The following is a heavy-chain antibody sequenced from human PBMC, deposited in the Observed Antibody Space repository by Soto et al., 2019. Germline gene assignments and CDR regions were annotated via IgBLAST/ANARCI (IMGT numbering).Heavy chain of an antibody. CDR1: GFSFSMYW. D-gene: IGHD1-26*01. J-gene: IGHJ4*02. Sequence: EVQLVESGGGLVQPGGSLRLSCAASGFSFSMYWMSWVRQAPGKGLEWVANIKEDGSQKYYVDSVKGRFTISRDNAKNSLYLQINSLRAGDTAVYYCARHQVGYRVTDYWGQGTLVTVSS. V-gene: IGHV3-7*01. CDR3: ARHQVGYRVTDY. CDR2: IKEDGSQK.